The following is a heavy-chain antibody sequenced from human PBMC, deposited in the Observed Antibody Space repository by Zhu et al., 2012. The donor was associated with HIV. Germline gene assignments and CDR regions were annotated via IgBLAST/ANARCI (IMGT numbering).Heavy chain of an antibody. Sequence: QVHLQESGPGLVKPSETLSLTCTVSGGSISNYYWTWMRQPAGKGLEWIGRILGTGTTYYNPSLESRVTMSVDTSKNQFSLKVTSVAAADTAIYYCARARGVAGIGYFDFWGQGILVTVSS. J-gene: IGHJ4*02. V-gene: IGHV4-4*07. CDR3: ARARGVAGIGYFDF. CDR2: ILGTGTT. D-gene: IGHD6-19*01. CDR1: GGSISNYY.